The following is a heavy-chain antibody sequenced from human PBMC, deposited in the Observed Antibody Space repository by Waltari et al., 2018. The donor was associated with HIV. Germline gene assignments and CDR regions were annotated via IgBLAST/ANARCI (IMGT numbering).Heavy chain of an antibody. D-gene: IGHD6-19*01. CDR2: IGTAGDT. V-gene: IGHV3-13*01. CDR3: ARGGYSSGWYGRVWYFDY. CDR1: GFTFSTYD. Sequence: EVQLVESGGGLVQPGGSRRRSCEASGFTFSTYDTPGVRPHKGKGLEGVSGIGTAGDTYYPGSVKGRFTNSRENAKNSLYLQMNSLRAGDTALYYCARGGYSSGWYGRVWYFDYWGQGTLVTVSS. J-gene: IGHJ4*02.